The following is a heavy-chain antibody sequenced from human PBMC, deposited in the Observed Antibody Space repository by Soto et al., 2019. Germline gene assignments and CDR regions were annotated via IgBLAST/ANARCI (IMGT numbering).Heavy chain of an antibody. D-gene: IGHD3-10*01. V-gene: IGHV1-46*01. Sequence: RASVKVSCKASGYTFTNYYMHWVRQAPGQGLEWMGIIYPSGGSTRNAQKFQGRVTMTRDTSTSTVYMELSSLRSEGTAVYYCARDFSGPMDYWGRGTLVTVSS. CDR3: ARDFSGPMDY. J-gene: IGHJ4*02. CDR1: GYTFTNYY. CDR2: IYPSGGST.